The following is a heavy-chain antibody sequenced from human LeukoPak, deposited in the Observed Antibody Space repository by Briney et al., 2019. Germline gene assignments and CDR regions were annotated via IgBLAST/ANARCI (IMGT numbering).Heavy chain of an antibody. CDR1: GFTFSSYA. CDR2: ISGSGGTT. Sequence: GGSLRLSCAASGFTFSSYAMSGVRQAPGKGLEWVSAISGSGGTTYYADSVKGRFTISRDNSKNTLYLQMNSLRAEDTAVYYCANFIVNSRGTIVGAFDIWGQGTMVTVSS. D-gene: IGHD3-22*01. CDR3: ANFIVNSRGTIVGAFDI. V-gene: IGHV3-23*01. J-gene: IGHJ3*02.